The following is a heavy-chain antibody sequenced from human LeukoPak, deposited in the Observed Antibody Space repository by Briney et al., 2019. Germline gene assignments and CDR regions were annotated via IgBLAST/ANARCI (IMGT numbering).Heavy chain of an antibody. Sequence: SETLSHTCTVSGGSISSYYWSWIRQPPGEGLEWIGYIYYSGSTNYNPSLKSRVTISVDTSKNQFSLKLSSVTAADTAVYYCARYQGLWFGYYDYWGQGTLVTVSS. CDR2: IYYSGST. D-gene: IGHD3-10*01. CDR1: GGSISSYY. CDR3: ARYQGLWFGYYDY. V-gene: IGHV4-59*01. J-gene: IGHJ4*02.